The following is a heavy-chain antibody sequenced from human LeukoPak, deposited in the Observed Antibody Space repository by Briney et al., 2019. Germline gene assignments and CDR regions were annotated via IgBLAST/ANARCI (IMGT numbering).Heavy chain of an antibody. CDR3: ARDLGGSQTS. Sequence: GGSLGLSCAASGFTFSSYWMTWVRQAPGKRLEWVANIKQDGSEKYCVDSVKGRFTISRDNAKNSLYLRMNSLRAEDTAIYYCARDLGGSQTSWGQGTLVTVSS. J-gene: IGHJ4*02. CDR2: IKQDGSEK. D-gene: IGHD1-26*01. CDR1: GFTFSSYW. V-gene: IGHV3-7*01.